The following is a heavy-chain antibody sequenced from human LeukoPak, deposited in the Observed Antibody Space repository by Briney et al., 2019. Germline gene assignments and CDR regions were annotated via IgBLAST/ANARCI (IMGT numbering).Heavy chain of an antibody. D-gene: IGHD1-20*01. CDR1: GYSISSGYY. V-gene: IGHV4-38-2*02. CDR3: ASGVGNWNPIDY. CDR2: IYHSGST. Sequence: SETLSLTCTVSGYSISSGYYWGWIRQPPGKGLEWIGSIYHSGSTYYNPSLKSRVTISVDTSKNQFSLKLSSVTAADTAVYYCASGVGNWNPIDYWGQGTLDTVSS. J-gene: IGHJ4*02.